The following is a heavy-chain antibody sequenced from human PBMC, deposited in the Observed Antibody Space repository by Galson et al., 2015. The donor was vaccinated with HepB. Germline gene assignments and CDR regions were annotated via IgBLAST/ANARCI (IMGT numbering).Heavy chain of an antibody. Sequence: SLRLSCAASGFTFDDYAMHWVRQAPGKGLEWVSGISWNSGSIGYADSVKGRFTISRDNAKNSLYLQMNSLRAEDTALYYCAKPWGPIFRGRGGWLFSPPVYYYGMDVWGQGTTVTVSS. D-gene: IGHD3-22*01. J-gene: IGHJ6*02. CDR2: ISWNSGSI. V-gene: IGHV3-9*01. CDR3: AKPWGPIFRGRGGWLFSPPVYYYGMDV. CDR1: GFTFDDYA.